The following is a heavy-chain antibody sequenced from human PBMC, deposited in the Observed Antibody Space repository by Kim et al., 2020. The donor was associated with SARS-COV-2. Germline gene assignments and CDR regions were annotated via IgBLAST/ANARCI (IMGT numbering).Heavy chain of an antibody. CDR2: INHSGST. Sequence: SETLSLTCAVYGGSFSGYYWSWIRQPPGKGLEWIGEINHSGSTNYNPSLKSRVTISVDTSKNQFSLKLSSVTAADTAVYYCAREVGRSSSSEDYWGQGTLVTVSS. D-gene: IGHD6-6*01. V-gene: IGHV4-34*01. CDR3: AREVGRSSSSEDY. J-gene: IGHJ4*02. CDR1: GGSFSGYY.